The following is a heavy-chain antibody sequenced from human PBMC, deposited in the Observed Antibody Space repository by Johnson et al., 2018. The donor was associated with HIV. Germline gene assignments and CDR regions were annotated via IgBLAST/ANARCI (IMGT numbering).Heavy chain of an antibody. V-gene: IGHV3-23*04. CDR3: AKDRQPANYGAFDV. J-gene: IGHJ3*01. CDR2: TPGGDGGT. CDR1: GFKYAAS. D-gene: IGHD3-10*01. Sequence: VQLVESGGGLVQPGGSLRVSCAASGFKYAASGLAFSNYAVKWVSHTPGGDGGTSFADSVRGRYIISRDNSKNTLYLQMNSLRAEDTAIYYCAKDRQPANYGAFDVWGQVTMVTVSS.